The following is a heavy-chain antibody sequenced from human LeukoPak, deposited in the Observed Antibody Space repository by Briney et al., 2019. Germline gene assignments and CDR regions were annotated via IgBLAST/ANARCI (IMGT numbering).Heavy chain of an antibody. V-gene: IGHV4-34*01. CDR3: ARALRRERYSSPPGG. CDR1: GGSFSGYY. J-gene: IGHJ4*02. CDR2: INHSGST. Sequence: PSETLSLTCAVYGGSFSGYYWSWIRQPPGKGLEWIGEINHSGSTNYNPSLKSRVTISVDTSKNRFSLKLSSVTAADTAVYYCARALRRERYSSPPGGWGQGTLVTVSS. D-gene: IGHD6-13*01.